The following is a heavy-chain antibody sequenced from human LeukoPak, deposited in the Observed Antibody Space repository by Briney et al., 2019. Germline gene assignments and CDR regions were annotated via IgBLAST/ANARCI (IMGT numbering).Heavy chain of an antibody. CDR1: GFTFSNYA. D-gene: IGHD3-10*01. CDR3: AKEIGSGSYPLDY. V-gene: IGHV3-23*01. CDR2: ISGSGGST. J-gene: IGHJ4*02. Sequence: GGSLRLSCAASGFTFSNYAMSWVRQAPGKGLEWVSAISGSGGSTYYANSVKGRFTISRDTFKNTLYLQMNSLRAEDTAVYYCAKEIGSGSYPLDYWGQGTLVTVSS.